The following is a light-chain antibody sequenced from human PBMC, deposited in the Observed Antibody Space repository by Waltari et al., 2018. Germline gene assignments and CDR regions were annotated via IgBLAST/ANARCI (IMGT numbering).Light chain of an antibody. CDR3: QSADSSGDYVV. V-gene: IGLV3-25*03. Sequence: SYELTQPPPASVSPGQTARITCSGDALPKQYTYWYQQKPGQAPILVMFKDSKRPSEIPGRFSGSSSGTTVTLTISGVQAEDEADYYCQSADSSGDYVVFGGGTKLTVL. CDR2: KDS. CDR1: ALPKQY. J-gene: IGLJ2*01.